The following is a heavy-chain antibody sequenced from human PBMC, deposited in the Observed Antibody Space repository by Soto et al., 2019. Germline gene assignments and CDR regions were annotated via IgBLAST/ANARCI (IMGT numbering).Heavy chain of an antibody. CDR1: GFTFSSYG. CDR2: ISYDGSNK. D-gene: IGHD4-17*01. V-gene: IGHV3-30*18. J-gene: IGHJ4*02. CDR3: AKDLSHPLRGDYGDYAFGY. Sequence: GGSLRLSCAASGFTFSSYGMHWVRQAPGKGLEWVAVISYDGSNKYYVDSVKGRFTISRDNSKNTLYLQMNSLRAEDTAVYYCAKDLSHPLRGDYGDYAFGYWGQGTLVTVSS.